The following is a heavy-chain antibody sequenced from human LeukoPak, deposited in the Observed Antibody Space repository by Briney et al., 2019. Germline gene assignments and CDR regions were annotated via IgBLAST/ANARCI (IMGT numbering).Heavy chain of an antibody. V-gene: IGHV3-15*01. Sequence: GGSLRLSCAASGFTFDDYGMSWVRQAPGKGLEWVGRIKSKTDGGTTDYAAPVKGRFTISRDDSKNTLYLQMNSLKTEDTAVYYCTTGLWFGELFLDYWGQGTLVTVSS. CDR1: GFTFDDYG. CDR2: IKSKTDGGTT. J-gene: IGHJ4*02. CDR3: TTGLWFGELFLDY. D-gene: IGHD3-10*01.